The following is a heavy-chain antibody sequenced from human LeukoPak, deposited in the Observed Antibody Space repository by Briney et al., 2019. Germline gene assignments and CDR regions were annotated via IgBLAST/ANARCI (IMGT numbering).Heavy chain of an antibody. D-gene: IGHD1-26*01. V-gene: IGHV1-2*02. CDR1: GYSFTSYW. Sequence: GESLKISCKGSGYSFTSYWIGWVRQMPRKGLEWMGWITPNSGATNYAQKFQGRVTMTRDTSISTAYMELSRLTSDDTAVYYCAREGGSSFWFDPWGQGTLVTVS. J-gene: IGHJ5*02. CDR2: ITPNSGAT. CDR3: AREGGSSFWFDP.